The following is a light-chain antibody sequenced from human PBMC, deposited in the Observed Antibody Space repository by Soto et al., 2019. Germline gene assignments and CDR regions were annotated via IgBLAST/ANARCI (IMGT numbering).Light chain of an antibody. Sequence: VMTQAPATLSVSPGEIATLSFRASQTINNNVAWYQLKDGQVPRLVIYGASTRATGIPARFSGSGSGTEFTLTIGSLQSEDFALYYCQHYNNWPRTFGQGTKVDIK. CDR3: QHYNNWPRT. CDR1: QTINNN. CDR2: GAS. J-gene: IGKJ1*01. V-gene: IGKV3-15*01.